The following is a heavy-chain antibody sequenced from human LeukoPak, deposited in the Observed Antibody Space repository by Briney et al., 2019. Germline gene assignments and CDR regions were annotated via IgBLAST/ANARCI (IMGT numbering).Heavy chain of an antibody. D-gene: IGHD3-16*02. CDR2: ISAYNGNT. V-gene: IGHV1-18*01. Sequence: APVKPSCKASGYTFTSYGISWVRQSPGQGLEWMGWISAYNGNTNYAQKLQGRVTMTTDTSTSTAYMELRSLRSDDTAVYYCARGSYVWGSYRPEAPFDFDYWGPGTPGTVSS. CDR3: ARGSYVWGSYRPEAPFDFDY. J-gene: IGHJ4*02. CDR1: GYTFTSYG.